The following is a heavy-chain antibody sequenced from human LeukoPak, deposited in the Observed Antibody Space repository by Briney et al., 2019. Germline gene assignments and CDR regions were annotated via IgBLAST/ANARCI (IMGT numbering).Heavy chain of an antibody. J-gene: IGHJ4*02. Sequence: GGSLRLSCAASGFTFSSYEMNWVRQAPGKGLEWVSYISSSGSTIYYADSVKGRFTISRDNAKNSLYLQMNSLRAEDTAVYYCARDLVMSGSYSPPGTTDYWSQGTLVTVSS. CDR3: ARDLVMSGSYSPPGTTDY. V-gene: IGHV3-48*03. CDR2: ISSSGSTI. D-gene: IGHD1-26*01. CDR1: GFTFSSYE.